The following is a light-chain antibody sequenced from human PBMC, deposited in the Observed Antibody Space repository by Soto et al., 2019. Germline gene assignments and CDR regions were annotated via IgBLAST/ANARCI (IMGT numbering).Light chain of an antibody. CDR3: QQYGSSSYT. V-gene: IGKV3-20*01. Sequence: EIVLTQSPATLSLSPGERATLSCRASQSVSSSYLAWYQQNPGQAPRLLIYGASSRATGIPDRFSGSGSGTDFTLTISRLEPEDFAVYYCQQYGSSSYTFGQGTRLEIK. CDR1: QSVSSSY. J-gene: IGKJ5*01. CDR2: GAS.